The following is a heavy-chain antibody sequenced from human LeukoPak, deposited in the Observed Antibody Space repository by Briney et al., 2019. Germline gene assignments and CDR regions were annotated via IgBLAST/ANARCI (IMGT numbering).Heavy chain of an antibody. V-gene: IGHV4-4*02. Sequence: SGTLSLTCAVWGGYISTCNWWSRVRQPPGKGLEWIGEIYHSGSTYYNPSLKSRVTISVDRSKNQFSLKLTSVTAADTAVYYCARDVVPAAYSFDYWGQGTLVTVSS. CDR3: ARDVVPAAYSFDY. CDR2: IYHSGST. CDR1: GGYISTCNW. J-gene: IGHJ4*02. D-gene: IGHD2-2*01.